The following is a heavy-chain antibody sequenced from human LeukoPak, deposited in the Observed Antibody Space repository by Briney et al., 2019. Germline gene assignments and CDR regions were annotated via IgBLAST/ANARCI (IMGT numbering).Heavy chain of an antibody. D-gene: IGHD3-10*01. V-gene: IGHV1-69*13. J-gene: IGHJ6*02. CDR3: ARAGVPYYYGSGSYYSPDYYYYYGMDV. Sequence: SVKVSCKASGGTFSSYAISWVRQAPGQGLEWMGGIIPIFGTANYAQKFQGRVTITADESTSTAYMELSSLRSEDTAVYYCARAGVPYYYGSGSYYSPDYYYYYGMDVWGQGTTVTVSS. CDR2: IIPIFGTA. CDR1: GGTFSSYA.